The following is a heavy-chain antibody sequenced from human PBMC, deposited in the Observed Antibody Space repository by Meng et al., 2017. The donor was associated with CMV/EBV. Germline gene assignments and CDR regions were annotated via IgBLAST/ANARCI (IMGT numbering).Heavy chain of an antibody. CDR1: GGTFSSYA. CDR3: ARGNSSYRRSFYYGMDV. CDR2: IIPIFGTA. D-gene: IGHD6-6*01. J-gene: IGHJ6*02. V-gene: IGHV1-69*05. Sequence: SVKVSCKASGGTFSSYAISWVRQAPGQGLEWMGGIIPIFGTANYAQKFQGRVTITTDVSTSTAYMELSSLRSEDTAVYYCARGNSSYRRSFYYGMDVWGQGTTVTVSS.